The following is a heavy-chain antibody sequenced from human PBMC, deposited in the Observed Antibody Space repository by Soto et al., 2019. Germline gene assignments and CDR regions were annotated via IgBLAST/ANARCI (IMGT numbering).Heavy chain of an antibody. V-gene: IGHV1-69*01. CDR1: GGTFSSYA. D-gene: IGHD2-2*01. J-gene: IGHJ6*02. CDR3: ASPEYCSSTSCYYYYYGMDV. Sequence: QVQLVQSGAEVKKPGSSVKVSCKASGGTFSSYAISWVRQAPGQGLEWMGGIIPIFGTANYAQKFQGRVTITADESTSTAYMELSSLRSEDTAEYYCASPEYCSSTSCYYYYYGMDVWGQGTTVTVSS. CDR2: IIPIFGTA.